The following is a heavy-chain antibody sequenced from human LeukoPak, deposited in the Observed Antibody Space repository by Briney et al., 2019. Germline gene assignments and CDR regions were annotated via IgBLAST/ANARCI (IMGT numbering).Heavy chain of an antibody. Sequence: SETLSLTCTVSGGSISSYYWSWIRQPPGKGLEWIGYIYYSGSTNYNPSLKSRVTISVDTSRNQFSLKLSSVTAADTAVYYCARNYRWLHWDYWGQGTLVTVSS. CDR1: GGSISSYY. V-gene: IGHV4-59*01. CDR2: IYYSGST. J-gene: IGHJ4*02. CDR3: ARNYRWLHWDY. D-gene: IGHD5-24*01.